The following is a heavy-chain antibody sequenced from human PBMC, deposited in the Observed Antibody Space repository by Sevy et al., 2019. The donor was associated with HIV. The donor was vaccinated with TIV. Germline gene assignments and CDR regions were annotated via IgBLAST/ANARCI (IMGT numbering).Heavy chain of an antibody. D-gene: IGHD2-15*01. CDR3: ATASGYCSSSSCYPPEYFHH. Sequence: SEILSLTCIVSGGSISSSSYYWGWIRQPPGKGLKWIGSIYYSGNTYYNPSLKSQVTISVDTSKMQFSLKLSSATAADTAVYYCATASGYCSSSSCYPPEYFHHWGQGTLVTVSS. CDR1: GGSISSSSYY. V-gene: IGHV4-39*01. CDR2: IYYSGNT. J-gene: IGHJ1*01.